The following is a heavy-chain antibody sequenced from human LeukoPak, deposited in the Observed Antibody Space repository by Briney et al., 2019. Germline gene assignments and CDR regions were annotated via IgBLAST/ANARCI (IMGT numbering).Heavy chain of an antibody. Sequence: SETLSLTCAVSGVSFSSGGSSWNWIRQPPGKGPEWIGNIYHSGYTYYNPSLESRVTISVDSSKNQFSLMLRSVTAADTAVYYCARGFGGNSFDYWGHGTLVTVSS. CDR2: IYHSGYT. J-gene: IGHJ4*01. V-gene: IGHV4-30-2*01. CDR3: ARGFGGNSFDY. CDR1: GVSFSSGGSS. D-gene: IGHD4-23*01.